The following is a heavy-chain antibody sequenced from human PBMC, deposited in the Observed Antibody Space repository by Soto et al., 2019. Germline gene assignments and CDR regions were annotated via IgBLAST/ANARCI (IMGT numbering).Heavy chain of an antibody. D-gene: IGHD4-17*01. Sequence: EVQLVESGGGLVQPGGSLRLSCAASGFIFSNYWMHWVRQAPGKGLVWVSRINSDGSTTSYADSVKGRFTISRDNAKNTLYLQMNSLRAEDTAVYYCARVDYGACYFDYWGQGTLVTVSS. CDR3: ARVDYGACYFDY. J-gene: IGHJ4*02. V-gene: IGHV3-74*01. CDR1: GFIFSNYW. CDR2: INSDGSTT.